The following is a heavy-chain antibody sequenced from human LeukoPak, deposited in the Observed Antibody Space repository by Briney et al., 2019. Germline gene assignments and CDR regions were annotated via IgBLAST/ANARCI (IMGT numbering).Heavy chain of an antibody. J-gene: IGHJ3*02. D-gene: IGHD1-26*01. CDR3: ARVGSNDAFDI. CDR2: INPSGGST. CDR1: GYTFTSYY. Sequence: ASVKVSCKPSGYTFTSYYMHWVCQAPGQGLEWVGIINPSGGSTSCEQKFQGRVTMTRDISTTTVYMELSSLRSEDTAVYYCARVGSNDAFDIWGQGTMVTVSS. V-gene: IGHV1-46*01.